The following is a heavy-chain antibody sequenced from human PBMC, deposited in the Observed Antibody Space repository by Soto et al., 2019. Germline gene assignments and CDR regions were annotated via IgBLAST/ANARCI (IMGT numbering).Heavy chain of an antibody. Sequence: EVQLVESGGGLVRPGGSLRLSCAASGFNFSNYWMSWVRQAPGMGLEWVANIKQDGSEIHYVDSLKGRFTISRDNAKNSVYLQMTSLRAEDTAVYYCAREPDSFDLWGQGALFTVSS. CDR1: GFNFSNYW. CDR2: IKQDGSEI. J-gene: IGHJ5*02. V-gene: IGHV3-7*01. CDR3: AREPDSFDL.